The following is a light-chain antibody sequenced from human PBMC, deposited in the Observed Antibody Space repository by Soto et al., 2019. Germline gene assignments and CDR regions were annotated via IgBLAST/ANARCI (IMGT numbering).Light chain of an antibody. J-gene: IGKJ1*01. Sequence: EIVMTQSPATLSVSPGDRATLSCRASQSVDNDLAWYQQKPGQPPRLLIYDASTRATGIPARFSGSQSGTEFTLTISSLEPEDLAVYYCQQRSNWPRTFGQGTKVDIK. V-gene: IGKV3D-15*01. CDR1: QSVDND. CDR3: QQRSNWPRT. CDR2: DAS.